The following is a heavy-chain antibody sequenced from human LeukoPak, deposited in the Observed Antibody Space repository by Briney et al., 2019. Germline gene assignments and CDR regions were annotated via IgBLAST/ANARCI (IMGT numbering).Heavy chain of an antibody. D-gene: IGHD4-17*01. CDR1: GGSISSYY. CDR2: IYTSGST. J-gene: IGHJ4*02. Sequence: SETLSLTCTVSGGSISSYYWSWIRQPPGKGLEWIGRIYTSGSTNYNPSLKSRVTMSVDTSKNQFSLKLSSVTAADTAVYYCARSTVTTSLDYFDYWGQGTLVTVSS. CDR3: ARSTVTTSLDYFDY. V-gene: IGHV4-4*07.